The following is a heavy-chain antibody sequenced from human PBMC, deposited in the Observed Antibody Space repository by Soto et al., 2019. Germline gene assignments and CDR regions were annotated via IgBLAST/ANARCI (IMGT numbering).Heavy chain of an antibody. V-gene: IGHV4-30-4*01. Sequence: QVQLQESGPGLVKPSQTLSLTCTVSGGSISSGDYYWSWIRQPPGKGLEWIGYIYYSGSTYYNPSLKSRVTISVDTSKNHFSLKLSSVTAADTAVYYCARDALGTYCGGDCYRSWFDPWGQGTLVTVSS. CDR2: IYYSGST. CDR3: ARDALGTYCGGDCYRSWFDP. D-gene: IGHD2-21*02. J-gene: IGHJ5*02. CDR1: GGSISSGDYY.